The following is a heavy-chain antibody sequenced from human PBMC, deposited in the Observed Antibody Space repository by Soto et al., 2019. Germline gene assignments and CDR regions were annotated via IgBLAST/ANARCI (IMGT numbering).Heavy chain of an antibody. V-gene: IGHV4-31*03. CDR2: IYYSGST. CDR3: ARNSEDSYFDY. J-gene: IGHJ4*02. D-gene: IGHD1-26*01. CDR1: GGSISSGGYY. Sequence: QVQLQESGPGLVKPSQTLSLTCTVSGGSISSGGYYWSWIRQHPGKGLEWIGYIYYSGSTYYNPSLQRRVTVSVDTSKNQFSLKLSSVTAADTAVYYCARNSEDSYFDYWGQGTLVTVSS.